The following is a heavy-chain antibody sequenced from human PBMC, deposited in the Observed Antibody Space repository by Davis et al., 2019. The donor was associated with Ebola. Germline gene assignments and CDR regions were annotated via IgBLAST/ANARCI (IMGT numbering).Heavy chain of an antibody. Sequence: GESLKISCAASGFTFSSYGMHWVRQAPGKGLEWVAVIWYDGSNKYYADSVKGRFTISRDNSKNTLYLQMNSLRAEDTAVYYCAKAPWIQLYFDYWGQGTLVTVSS. D-gene: IGHD5-18*01. CDR1: GFTFSSYG. CDR3: AKAPWIQLYFDY. V-gene: IGHV3-33*06. CDR2: IWYDGSNK. J-gene: IGHJ4*02.